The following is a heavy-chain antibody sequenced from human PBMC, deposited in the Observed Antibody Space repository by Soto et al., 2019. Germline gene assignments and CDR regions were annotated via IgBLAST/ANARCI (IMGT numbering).Heavy chain of an antibody. D-gene: IGHD3-10*01. CDR2: IYYSGST. CDR3: ARHFITMVRGVIDY. V-gene: IGHV4-39*01. Sequence: SETLSLTCTVSGGSISSSSYYWGWIRQPPGKGLEWIGSIYYSGSTYYNPSLKSRVTISVDTSKNQFSLKLSSVTAADTAAYYCARHFITMVRGVIDYWGQGTLVTVSS. J-gene: IGHJ4*02. CDR1: GGSISSSSYY.